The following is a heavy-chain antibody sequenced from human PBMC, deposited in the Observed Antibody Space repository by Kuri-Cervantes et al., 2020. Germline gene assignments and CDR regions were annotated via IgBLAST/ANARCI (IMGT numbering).Heavy chain of an antibody. Sequence: LETLSLTCTVSGGSISSYYWSWIRQPPGKGLGWIGYIYYSGSTNYNPSLKSRVTISVDTSKNQFSLKLSSVTAADTAVYYCARVGSQGGYCSSTSCYGNWFDPWGQGTLVTVSS. CDR3: ARVGSQGGYCSSTSCYGNWFDP. D-gene: IGHD2-2*03. V-gene: IGHV4-59*13. J-gene: IGHJ5*02. CDR2: IYYSGST. CDR1: GGSISSYY.